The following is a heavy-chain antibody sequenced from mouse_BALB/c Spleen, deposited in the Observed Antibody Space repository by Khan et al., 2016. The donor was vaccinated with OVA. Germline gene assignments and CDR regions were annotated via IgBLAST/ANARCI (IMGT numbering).Heavy chain of an antibody. CDR1: GYTFTNYG. J-gene: IGHJ1*01. Sequence: QIQLVQSGPELKKSGETVKISCKASGYTFTNYGMNWVKQALGKGLKWMGLINTYTGEPTYTGDFKGRFAFSLETPAITAYLQINNLKNADMATYCCARVESYWYFGLWCEGTTVTVAS. V-gene: IGHV9-1*02. CDR2: INTYTGEP. CDR3: ARVESYWYFGL.